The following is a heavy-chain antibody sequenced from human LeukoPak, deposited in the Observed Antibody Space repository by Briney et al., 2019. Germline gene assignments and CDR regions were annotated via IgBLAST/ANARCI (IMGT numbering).Heavy chain of an antibody. CDR1: GFTFSSYW. D-gene: IGHD3-22*01. V-gene: IGHV3-7*03. J-gene: IGHJ4*02. CDR2: IKEDGSKK. CDR3: GTPLDYYDSSGYHQGGD. Sequence: GGSLRLSCAASGFTFSSYWMTWVRQAPGKGLEWVANIKEDGSKKNYVDSVKGRFTISRDNAKNSLYLQMNSLRAEDTAVYYCGTPLDYYDSSGYHQGGDWGPGTLVPVSS.